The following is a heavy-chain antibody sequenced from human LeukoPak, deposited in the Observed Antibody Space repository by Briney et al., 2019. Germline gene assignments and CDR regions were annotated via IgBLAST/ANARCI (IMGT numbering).Heavy chain of an antibody. Sequence: SETLSLTCAVYGGSFSGYLSWIRQPPGKGLEWIGEINHTGSTSYNPSLKSRVTISVDTSKNQFSLKLSSVTAADAAVYYCARLRVFSYDSGSCEGDVDGFDIWGQGTMVTISS. CDR3: ARLRVFSYDSGSCEGDVDGFDI. J-gene: IGHJ3*02. D-gene: IGHD3-10*01. V-gene: IGHV4-34*01. CDR2: INHTGST. CDR1: GGSFSGYL.